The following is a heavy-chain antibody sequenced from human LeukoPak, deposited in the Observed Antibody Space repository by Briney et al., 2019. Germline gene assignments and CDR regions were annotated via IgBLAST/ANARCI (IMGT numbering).Heavy chain of an antibody. D-gene: IGHD3-9*01. Sequence: GGSLRLSCTASGFTFGDYAMSWVRQAPGKGLEWVGFIRSKANGGTPEYGASVAGRFTVSRDDSKSTAYLQMNSLKIEDTAMYYCTRVRYDILTNYYLFDYWGHGTLVTVSS. J-gene: IGHJ4*01. CDR3: TRVRYDILTNYYLFDY. CDR2: IRSKANGGTP. CDR1: GFTFGDYA. V-gene: IGHV3-49*04.